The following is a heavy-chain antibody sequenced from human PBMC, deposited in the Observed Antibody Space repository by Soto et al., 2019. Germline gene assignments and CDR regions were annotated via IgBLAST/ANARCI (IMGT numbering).Heavy chain of an antibody. J-gene: IGHJ6*02. V-gene: IGHV3-48*03. D-gene: IGHD4-17*01. Sequence: EVQLVESGGGLVQPGGSLRLSCAASGFTFSSYEMNWVRQAPGKGLEWVSYISSSGSTIYYADSVKGRFTISRDNAKNSLYLQMNGLRAEDTAVYYCARYGDYYYYGMDVWGQGTTVTVSS. CDR2: ISSSGSTI. CDR3: ARYGDYYYYGMDV. CDR1: GFTFSSYE.